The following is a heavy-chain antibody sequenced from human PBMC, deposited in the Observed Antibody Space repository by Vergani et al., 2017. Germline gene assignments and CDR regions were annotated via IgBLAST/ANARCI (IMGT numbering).Heavy chain of an antibody. Sequence: QVQLVQSGAEVKKPGASVKVSCKASGYTFTSYAMHWVRQAPGQRLEWMGWINAGNGNTEYSQKFQGRVTITRDTSASTAYMELSSLRSEDTAVYYCARTYDYGSGNFDYWGQGTLVTVSS. CDR3: ARTYDYGSGNFDY. CDR2: INAGNGNT. V-gene: IGHV1-3*01. D-gene: IGHD3-10*01. J-gene: IGHJ4*02. CDR1: GYTFTSYA.